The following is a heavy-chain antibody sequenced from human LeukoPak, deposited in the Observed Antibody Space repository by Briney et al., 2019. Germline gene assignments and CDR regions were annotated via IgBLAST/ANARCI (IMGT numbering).Heavy chain of an antibody. CDR1: GGSISSSSSDYY. CDR3: ARHRAYSSSSPFDY. V-gene: IGHV4-39*01. J-gene: IGHJ4*02. D-gene: IGHD6-6*01. Sequence: SETLSLTCTVSGGSISSSSSDYYWGWVRQPPGKGLEGMGSISYSGSTYYNPSLKSRVTISADTSNNKFSLKLTSVTAADTAVYYCARHRAYSSSSPFDYWGQGTLVTVSS. CDR2: ISYSGST.